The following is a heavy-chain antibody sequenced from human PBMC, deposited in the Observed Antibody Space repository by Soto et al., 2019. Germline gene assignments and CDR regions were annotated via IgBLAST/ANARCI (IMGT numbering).Heavy chain of an antibody. V-gene: IGHV1-18*01. D-gene: IGHD3-9*01. Sequence: ASVKVSCKASGYTFTSYGISWVRQAPGQGLEWMGWISAYNGNTNYAQKLQGRVTMTTDTSTSTAYMELRSLRSDDTAVYYCARDVGIRYFDWLLPRDAFDIWGKGTMVTVSS. CDR1: GYTFTSYG. CDR3: ARDVGIRYFDWLLPRDAFDI. J-gene: IGHJ3*02. CDR2: ISAYNGNT.